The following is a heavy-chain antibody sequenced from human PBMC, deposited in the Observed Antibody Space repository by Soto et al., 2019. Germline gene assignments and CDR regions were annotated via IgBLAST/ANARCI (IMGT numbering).Heavy chain of an antibody. CDR3: ARLPPPKTPRRPGMDV. Sequence: QVQLVQYGAEVKKPGSSVKVSCKASGGTFSSYAISWVRQAPGQGLEWMGGIIPIFGTANYAQKFQGRVTITADESTSTAYMELSSLRSEDTAVYYCARLPPPKTPRRPGMDVWGQGTTVTVSS. CDR2: IIPIFGTA. D-gene: IGHD1-1*01. J-gene: IGHJ6*02. V-gene: IGHV1-69*01. CDR1: GGTFSSYA.